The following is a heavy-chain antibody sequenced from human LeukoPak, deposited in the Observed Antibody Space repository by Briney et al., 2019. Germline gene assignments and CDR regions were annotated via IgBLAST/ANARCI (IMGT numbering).Heavy chain of an antibody. J-gene: IGHJ5*02. Sequence: GGSLRLSCAASGFTFSSYAKSWVRQAPGKGLEWVSAISGSGGSTDYADSVKGRFTISRDNSKNTLYLQMNSLRVEDTAVYYCANSYCGGDCYLPWGQGTLVTVSS. CDR2: ISGSGGST. CDR3: ANSYCGGDCYLP. V-gene: IGHV3-23*01. CDR1: GFTFSSYA. D-gene: IGHD2-21*02.